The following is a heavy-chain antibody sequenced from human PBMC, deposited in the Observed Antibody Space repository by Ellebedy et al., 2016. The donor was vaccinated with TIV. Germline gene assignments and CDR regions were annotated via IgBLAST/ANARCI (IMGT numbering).Heavy chain of an antibody. D-gene: IGHD2-2*02. CDR3: AKDPGYCSSTSCYRYFQH. Sequence: LSLTXAASGFTFSSYAMSWVRQAPGKGLEWVSAIRGSGVSTYYADSVKGRFTISRDNSKNTLYLQMNSLRAEDTAVYYCAKDPGYCSSTSCYRYFQHWGQGTLVTVSS. CDR2: IRGSGVST. CDR1: GFTFSSYA. J-gene: IGHJ1*01. V-gene: IGHV3-23*01.